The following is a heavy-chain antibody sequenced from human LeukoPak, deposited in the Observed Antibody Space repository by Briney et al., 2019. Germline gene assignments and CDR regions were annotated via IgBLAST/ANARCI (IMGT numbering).Heavy chain of an antibody. D-gene: IGHD3-16*01. CDR1: GYTFTSYY. CDR3: ARRGGGNDAFDI. V-gene: IGHV1-69*13. CDR2: IIPIFGTA. J-gene: IGHJ3*02. Sequence: PGASVKVSCKASGYTFTSYYMHWVRQAPGQGLEWMGGIIPIFGTANYAQKFQGRVTITADESTSTAYMELSSLGSEDTAVYYCARRGGGNDAFDIWGQGTMVTVSS.